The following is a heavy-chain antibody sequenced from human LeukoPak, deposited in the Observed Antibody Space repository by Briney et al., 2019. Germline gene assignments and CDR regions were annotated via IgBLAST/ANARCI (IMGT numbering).Heavy chain of an antibody. J-gene: IGHJ4*02. CDR1: GGSFSGYY. CDR3: ARESLSLSAVTTEYYFDY. D-gene: IGHD4-17*01. Sequence: SETLSLTCAVYGGSFSGYYWSWIRQPPGKGLEWIGEINHRGSTYYNPSLKSRVTISVDRSKNQFSLKLSSVTAADTAVYYCARESLSLSAVTTEYYFDYWGQGTLVTVSS. CDR2: INHRGST. V-gene: IGHV4-34*01.